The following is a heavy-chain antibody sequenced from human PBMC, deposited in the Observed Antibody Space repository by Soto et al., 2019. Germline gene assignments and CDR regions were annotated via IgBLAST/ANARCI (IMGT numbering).Heavy chain of an antibody. CDR1: GYTFTSYA. D-gene: IGHD3-10*01. V-gene: IGHV1-3*01. Sequence: QVQLVQSGAEVKKPGASVKVSCKASGYTFTSYAMHWVRQAPGQRLEWMGWINAGNGNTKYSQKFQGRVTITRDTYASTAYMEMSRLRSEDTAVYYCARDLVQWFGELLYAFDTWGQGTMVTVS. J-gene: IGHJ3*02. CDR3: ARDLVQWFGELLYAFDT. CDR2: INAGNGNT.